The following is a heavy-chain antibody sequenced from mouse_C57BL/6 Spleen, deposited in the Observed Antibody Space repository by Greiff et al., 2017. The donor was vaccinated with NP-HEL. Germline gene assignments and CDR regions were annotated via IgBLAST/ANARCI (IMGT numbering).Heavy chain of an antibody. D-gene: IGHD3-3*01. CDR3: ARNGLGGGSFDF. V-gene: IGHV5-6*01. CDR1: GFTFSSYG. J-gene: IGHJ2*01. Sequence: EVKLMESGGDLVKPGGSLKLSCAASGFTFSSYGMSWVRQTPDKRLEWVATISSGGSYTYYPDSVKGRFTISRDNAKNTLYLQMSSLKSGDTAMYYCARNGLGGGSFDFWGRGTTLTVSS. CDR2: ISSGGSYT.